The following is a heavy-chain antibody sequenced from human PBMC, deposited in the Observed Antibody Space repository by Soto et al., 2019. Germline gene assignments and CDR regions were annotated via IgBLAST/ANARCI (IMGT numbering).Heavy chain of an antibody. Sequence: GASVKVSCKASGGTFSSYGITWVRQAPGQGLEWMGWISGYKGNTNYAQKLQGRVTLTTDTSTSTAYMELTSATAADTAVYYCARDFKRYSSSPGPLEYWGQGTLVTVSS. CDR2: ISGYKGNT. CDR1: GGTFSSYG. J-gene: IGHJ4*02. CDR3: ARDFKRYSSSPGPLEY. D-gene: IGHD6-6*01. V-gene: IGHV1-18*01.